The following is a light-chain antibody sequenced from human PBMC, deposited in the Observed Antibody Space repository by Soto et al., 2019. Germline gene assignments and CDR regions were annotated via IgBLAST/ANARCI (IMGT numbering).Light chain of an antibody. CDR3: HTWGSGIVV. Sequence: QSVLTQSPSASASLGASVKLTCTLSSGHSNDAIAWHQQQSEKGTRHLMKLNSDGSHSKGDGIPDRCSGSSSGAERYLTISSVQSEDEADYYCHTWGSGIVVFGGGTKVTVL. CDR1: SGHSNDA. V-gene: IGLV4-69*01. J-gene: IGLJ2*01. CDR2: LNSDGSH.